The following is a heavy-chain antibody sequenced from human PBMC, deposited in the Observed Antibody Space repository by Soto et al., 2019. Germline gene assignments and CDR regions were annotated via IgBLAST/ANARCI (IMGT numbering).Heavy chain of an antibody. V-gene: IGHV4-59*01. CDR2: IYYSGNT. CDR1: GGSISSYY. Sequence: PSETLSLTCTVSGGSISSYYWSWIRQPPGKELEWIGYIYYSGNTRYNPSLKSRVTMSADTSKSQFSLQLTSVTAADTAVYCCARAEPHRTLIAVVPYYFDYWGQGTLVTVSS. J-gene: IGHJ4*02. CDR3: ARAEPHRTLIAVVPYYFDY. D-gene: IGHD6-19*01.